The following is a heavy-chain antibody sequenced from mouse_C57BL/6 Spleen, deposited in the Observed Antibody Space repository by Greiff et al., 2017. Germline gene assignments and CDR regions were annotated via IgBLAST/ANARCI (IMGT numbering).Heavy chain of an antibody. J-gene: IGHJ2*01. V-gene: IGHV1-69*01. D-gene: IGHD2-12*01. CDR3: ARIPSYYCYDGGDFDY. CDR1: GYTFTSYW. CDR2: IDPSDSYT. Sequence: QVQLQQPGAELVMPGASVKLSCKASGYTFTSYWMHWVKQRPGQGLEWIGEIDPSDSYTNYNQKFKGKSTLTVDKSSSTAYMQLSSLTSEDSAVYYCARIPSYYCYDGGDFDYWGQGTTLTVSS.